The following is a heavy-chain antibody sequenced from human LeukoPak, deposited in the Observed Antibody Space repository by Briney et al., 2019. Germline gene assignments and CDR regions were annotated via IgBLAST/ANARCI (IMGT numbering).Heavy chain of an antibody. Sequence: GGSLRLSCAASGFTFSSYGMHWVRQAPGKGLEWVAVIWYDGSNKYCADSVKGRFTISRDNSKNTLYLQMNSLRAEDTAVYYCAKGRGDSGDQKVDYWGQGTLVSVSS. CDR1: GFTFSSYG. CDR3: AKGRGDSGDQKVDY. CDR2: IWYDGSNK. V-gene: IGHV3-33*06. D-gene: IGHD5-12*01. J-gene: IGHJ4*02.